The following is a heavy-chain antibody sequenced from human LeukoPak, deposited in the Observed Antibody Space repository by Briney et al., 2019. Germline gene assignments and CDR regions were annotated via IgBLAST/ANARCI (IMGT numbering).Heavy chain of an antibody. J-gene: IGHJ4*02. CDR3: ARGLYSGSYYDY. CDR1: GGSTSNYY. V-gene: IGHV4-59*01. D-gene: IGHD1-26*01. CDR2: SHYNGSP. Sequence: PSETLSLTCTVSGGSTSNYYWSWLRQPPGKGLEWIGYSHYNGSPNYNPSLKSRVTISLDTSKNHFSLKLSSVTAADTAVYYCARGLYSGSYYDYWGQGTLVTVSS.